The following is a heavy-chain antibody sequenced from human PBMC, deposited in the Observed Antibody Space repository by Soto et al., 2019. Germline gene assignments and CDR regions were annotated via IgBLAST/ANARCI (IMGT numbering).Heavy chain of an antibody. V-gene: IGHV3-30*18. D-gene: IGHD1-26*01. J-gene: IGHJ6*02. CDR2: ISSDGSSK. CDR1: GVSITSPNR. CDR3: AKDRGLAESGRWSHYYYGMDV. Sequence: PSETLSLTCAVSGVSITSPNRWSWLRRSPGKGLEWVAVISSDGSSKYYGDSVRGRFTISRDNSKNTLFLEMNSLRSEDTAVYYCAKDRGLAESGRWSHYYYGMDVWGQGITVTVSS.